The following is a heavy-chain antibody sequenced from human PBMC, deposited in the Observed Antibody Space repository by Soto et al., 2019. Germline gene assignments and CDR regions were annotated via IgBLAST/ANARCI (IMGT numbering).Heavy chain of an antibody. D-gene: IGHD2-2*01. V-gene: IGHV4-59*01. CDR1: GGSISSYY. Sequence: SENLSLTCTVSGGSISSYYWSWIRQPPGKGLEWIGYIYYSGSTNYNPSLKSRVTISVDTSKNQFSLKLSSVTAADTAVYYCARPMRGYCSSTSCRYPPHDAFDIWGQGTMVTVSS. CDR3: ARPMRGYCSSTSCRYPPHDAFDI. CDR2: IYYSGST. J-gene: IGHJ3*02.